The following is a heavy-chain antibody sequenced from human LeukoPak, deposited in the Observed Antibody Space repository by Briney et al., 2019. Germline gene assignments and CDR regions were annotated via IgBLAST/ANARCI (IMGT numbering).Heavy chain of an antibody. D-gene: IGHD5-18*01. CDR2: INHNGETI. Sequence: PGGSLRLSCAASGFPFSSYVMSWVRQAPGKGLEWVSYINHNGETIYYPDFVKGRFTISRDNAKNSLYLQMNSLRDEDTAVYYCAQISVDTSRDRWSDFDSWGQGILVTVSS. V-gene: IGHV3-48*02. J-gene: IGHJ4*02. CDR3: AQISVDTSRDRWSDFDS. CDR1: GFPFSSYV.